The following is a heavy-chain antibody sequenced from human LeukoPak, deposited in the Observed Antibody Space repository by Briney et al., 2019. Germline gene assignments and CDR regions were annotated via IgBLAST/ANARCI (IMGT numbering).Heavy chain of an antibody. D-gene: IGHD4-11*01. J-gene: IGHJ6*03. Sequence: SVKVSCKASGGTFSGYAISWVRQAPGQGLEWMGGIIPIFGTANYAQKFQGRVTITADESTSTAYMELSSLRSEDTAVYYCARVPTVTIYYYYYYMDVWGKGTTVTVSS. CDR1: GGTFSGYA. V-gene: IGHV1-69*13. CDR3: ARVPTVTIYYYYYYMDV. CDR2: IIPIFGTA.